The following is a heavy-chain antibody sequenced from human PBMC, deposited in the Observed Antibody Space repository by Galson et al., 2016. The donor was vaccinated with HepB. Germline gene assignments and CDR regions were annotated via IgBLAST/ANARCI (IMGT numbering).Heavy chain of an antibody. J-gene: IGHJ6*02. D-gene: IGHD3-10*01. V-gene: IGHV1-46*01. CDR3: ARSSLWFGELFSDWMDV. Sequence: SVKVSCKASGYNFISFHLHWVRQAPGQGLEWVGIINPEGGSTIHAQKFPGSVTMTRDTSTSTVYLELSSLRSEDTALYYCARSSLWFGELFSDWMDVWGQGTTVTVSS. CDR2: INPEGGST. CDR1: GYNFISFH.